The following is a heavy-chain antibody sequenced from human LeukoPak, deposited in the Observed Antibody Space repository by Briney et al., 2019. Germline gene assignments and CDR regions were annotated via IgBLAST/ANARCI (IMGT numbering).Heavy chain of an antibody. CDR1: GGSISSSSYY. D-gene: IGHD3-10*01. Sequence: SETLSLTCTVSGGSISSSSYYWGWIRQPPGKGLEWIGSIYYSGSTYYNPSLKSRVTISVDTSKNQFSLKLSSVTAADTAVYYCARRGPYYYGSGSYYKPFDYWGQGTLVTVSS. CDR3: ARRGPYYYGSGSYYKPFDY. V-gene: IGHV4-39*07. CDR2: IYYSGST. J-gene: IGHJ4*02.